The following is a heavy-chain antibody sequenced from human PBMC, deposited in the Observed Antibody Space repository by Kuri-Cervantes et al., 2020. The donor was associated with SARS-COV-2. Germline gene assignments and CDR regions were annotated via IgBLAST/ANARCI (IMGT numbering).Heavy chain of an antibody. J-gene: IGHJ4*02. V-gene: IGHV4-4*07. CDR2: IYTSGSS. CDR3: ARAPQYSSRFDY. D-gene: IGHD6-13*01. CDR1: GVSSRSHY. Sequence: GSLRLSCTVSGVSSRSHYWSWMWQPAMIGRIYTSGSSNYNPSLKSRVTMSVDTSKKQFSLKLNSVTAADTAVYYCARAPQYSSRFDYWGQGTLVTVSS.